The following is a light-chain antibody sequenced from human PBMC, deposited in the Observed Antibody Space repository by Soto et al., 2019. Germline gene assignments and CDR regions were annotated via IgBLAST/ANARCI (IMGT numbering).Light chain of an antibody. CDR3: QQYNNWPPCT. J-gene: IGKJ1*01. CDR1: QSVSSN. V-gene: IGKV3-15*01. Sequence: EIVMTQSPATLSVSPGERATLSCRASQSVSSNLAWYQQKPGQAPRLLIYGASTRATGIPARFSGSGSGPEFTLTISSLQSEDFAVYYCQQYNNWPPCTFGQGTKVEIK. CDR2: GAS.